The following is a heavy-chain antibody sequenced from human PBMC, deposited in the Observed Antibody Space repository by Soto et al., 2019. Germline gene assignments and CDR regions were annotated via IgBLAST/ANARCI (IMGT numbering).Heavy chain of an antibody. D-gene: IGHD6-13*01. J-gene: IGHJ6*02. CDR2: TYYRSKWYN. CDR3: ARAEQQLVPGYYGMDV. V-gene: IGHV6-1*01. Sequence: SETLSLTCAISGDSVSSNSAAWNWIRQSPSRGLEWLGRTYYRSKWYNDYAVSVKSRITINPDTSKNQLSLQLNSVTPEDTAVYYCARAEQQLVPGYYGMDVWGQGTTVTVSS. CDR1: GDSVSSNSAA.